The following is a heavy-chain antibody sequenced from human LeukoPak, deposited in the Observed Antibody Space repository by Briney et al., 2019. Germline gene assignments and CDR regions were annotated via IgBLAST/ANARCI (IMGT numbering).Heavy chain of an antibody. V-gene: IGHV3-23*01. D-gene: IGHD3-22*01. J-gene: IGHJ4*02. Sequence: GGSLRLSCAASGFTFSSYAMSWVRQAPGKGLEWVSAISGSGGSTYYADSVKGRFTISRDNSKNTLYLQMNSLRAEDTAVYYCAKASAMIVMVSKHFDYWGQGTLVTVSS. CDR1: GFTFSSYA. CDR3: AKASAMIVMVSKHFDY. CDR2: ISGSGGST.